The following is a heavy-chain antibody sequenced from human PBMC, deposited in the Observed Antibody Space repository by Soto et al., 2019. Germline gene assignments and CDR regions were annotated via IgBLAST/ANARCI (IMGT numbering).Heavy chain of an antibody. D-gene: IGHD3-10*01. J-gene: IGHJ5*02. CDR1: GGSISSSNW. Sequence: PSETLSLTCAVSGGSISSSNWWSWVRQPPGKGLEWIGEIYHSGSTNYNPSLKSRVTISVDKSKNQFSLKLSSVTAADTAVYYCARSTMVRGVITPNGWFDHWGQGTLVTVSS. CDR3: ARSTMVRGVITPNGWFDH. CDR2: IYHSGST. V-gene: IGHV4-4*02.